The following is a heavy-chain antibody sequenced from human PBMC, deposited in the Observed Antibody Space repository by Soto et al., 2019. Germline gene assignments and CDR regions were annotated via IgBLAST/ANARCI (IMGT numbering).Heavy chain of an antibody. CDR3: ATLYDILTGGYYYYYGMDV. CDR1: GYTFTSYD. D-gene: IGHD3-9*01. J-gene: IGHJ6*02. Sequence: ASVKVSCKASGYTFTSYDINWVRQATGQGLEWMGWINPNIGNTDYAQKFQGRVTMTADESTSTAYMELSSLRSEDTAVYYCATLYDILTGGYYYYYGMDVWGQGTTVTVSS. CDR2: INPNIGNT. V-gene: IGHV1-8*01.